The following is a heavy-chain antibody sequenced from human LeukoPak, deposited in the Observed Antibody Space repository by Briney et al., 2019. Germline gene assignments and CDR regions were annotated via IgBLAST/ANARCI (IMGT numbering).Heavy chain of an antibody. V-gene: IGHV4-34*01. CDR2: INHSGST. CDR3: ARGSNNWNVDTLDI. J-gene: IGHJ3*02. Sequence: PSETLSLTCAVYGGSFSGYYWTWIRQPPGKGLEWIGEINHSGSTNYNPSLKNRVTISVDTSKNQFSLKLSSVTAADTAVYYCARGSNNWNVDTLDIWGQGTMVTVSS. D-gene: IGHD1-20*01. CDR1: GGSFSGYY.